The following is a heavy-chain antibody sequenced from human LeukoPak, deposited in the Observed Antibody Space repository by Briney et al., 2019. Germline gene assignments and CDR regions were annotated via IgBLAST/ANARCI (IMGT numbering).Heavy chain of an antibody. CDR1: GGSISSYY. Sequence: SETLSLTCTVSGGSISSYYWSWIRQPPGKGLEWIGYIYYSGSTNYNPSLKSRVTISVDTSKNQFSLKLSSVTAADTAVYYCARWGGPRSRQPHFDYWGQGTQVTVSS. V-gene: IGHV4-59*08. CDR3: ARWGGPRSRQPHFDY. CDR2: IYYSGST. J-gene: IGHJ4*02. D-gene: IGHD3-16*01.